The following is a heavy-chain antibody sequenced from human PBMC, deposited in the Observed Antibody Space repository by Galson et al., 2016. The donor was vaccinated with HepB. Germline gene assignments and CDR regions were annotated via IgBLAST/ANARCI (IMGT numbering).Heavy chain of an antibody. CDR1: GFTFSSHV. J-gene: IGHJ6*02. V-gene: IGHV3-23*01. CDR2: MSGSGDRT. D-gene: IGHD3-3*01. CDR3: AKNDFWSGYPPYFYYGMDV. Sequence: SLRLSCAASGFTFSSHVMSWVRQAPGKGLEWVSAMSGSGDRTYYAVSVEGRFTISRDNSRNTLYLEMHSLRAEDTALYYCAKNDFWSGYPPYFYYGMDVWGQGTPVTVS.